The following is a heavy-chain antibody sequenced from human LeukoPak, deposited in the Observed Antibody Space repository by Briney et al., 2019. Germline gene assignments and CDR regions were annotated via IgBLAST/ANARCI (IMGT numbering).Heavy chain of an antibody. D-gene: IGHD5-24*01. V-gene: IGHV4-4*07. CDR1: GGSISSYY. CDR3: ARHRSGWLQSSFDY. CDR2: IYTSGST. J-gene: IGHJ4*02. Sequence: SETLSLTCSVSGGSISSYYWSWIRQPAGKGLEWIGRIYTSGSTNYNPSLKSRVTISVDTSKNQFSLKLSSVTAADTAVYYCARHRSGWLQSSFDYWGQGTLVTVSS.